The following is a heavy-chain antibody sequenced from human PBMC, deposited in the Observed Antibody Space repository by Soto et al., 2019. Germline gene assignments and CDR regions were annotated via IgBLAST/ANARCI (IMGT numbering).Heavy chain of an antibody. CDR2: ITDSGYTA. J-gene: IGHJ4*02. CDR1: GFSFGTFV. D-gene: IGHD6-19*01. V-gene: IGHV3-23*01. CDR3: AKNGQWLATPPEA. Sequence: PVGSLKLSCAASGFSFGTFVMTWFLQAPGGGLEWVASITDSGYTASYAETVEGRFTVSRDNSKNKLHLQMNDLRAEDTATYYCAKNGQWLATPPEAWGQGTLVTVSS.